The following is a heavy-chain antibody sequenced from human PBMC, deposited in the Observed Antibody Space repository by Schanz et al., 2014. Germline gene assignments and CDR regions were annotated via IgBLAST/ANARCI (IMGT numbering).Heavy chain of an antibody. CDR1: GGSISSFY. Sequence: QVQLQESGPGLVKSSETLSLTCTVSGGSISSFYWGWIRQPAGKGLEWIGRIYTSGSTNYNPSLKSRFTMSLDTPKNQFSLKLSSVTAADTAVYYCARDRGYDFSFDPWGQGTLVTVSS. D-gene: IGHD3-3*01. CDR2: IYTSGST. J-gene: IGHJ5*02. V-gene: IGHV4-4*07. CDR3: ARDRGYDFSFDP.